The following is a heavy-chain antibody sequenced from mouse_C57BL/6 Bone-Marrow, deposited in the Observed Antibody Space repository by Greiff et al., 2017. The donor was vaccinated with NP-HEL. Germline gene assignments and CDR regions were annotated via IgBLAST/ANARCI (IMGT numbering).Heavy chain of an antibody. D-gene: IGHD2-12*01. CDR2: ISSGSSTI. V-gene: IGHV5-17*01. CDR3: ARRYRGLYYYAMDY. Sequence: DVMLVESGGGLVKPGGSLKLSCAASGFTFSDYGMHWVRQAPEKGLEWVAYISSGSSTIYYADTVKGRFTISRDNAKNTLFLQMISLRSEDTAMYYCARRYRGLYYYAMDYWGQGTSVTVSS. CDR1: GFTFSDYG. J-gene: IGHJ4*01.